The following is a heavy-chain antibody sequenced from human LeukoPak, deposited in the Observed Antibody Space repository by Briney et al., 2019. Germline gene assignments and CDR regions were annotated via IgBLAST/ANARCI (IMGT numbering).Heavy chain of an antibody. J-gene: IGHJ4*02. CDR3: TRNEEYYYDSSGYDY. CDR1: GFTFSGSA. CDR2: IRSKANSYAT. V-gene: IGHV3-73*01. D-gene: IGHD3-22*01. Sequence: PGGSLRLSCAASGFTFSGSAMHWVRQASGKGLEWIGRIRSKANSYATAYAASVKGRFTISRDDSKNTAYLQMNSLKTEDTAVYYCTRNEEYYYDSSGYDYWGQGTLVTVSS.